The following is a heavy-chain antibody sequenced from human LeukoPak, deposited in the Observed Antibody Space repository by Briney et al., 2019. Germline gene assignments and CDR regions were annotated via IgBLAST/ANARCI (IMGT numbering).Heavy chain of an antibody. CDR2: VISSGTT. D-gene: IGHD3-10*01. Sequence: SQTLSLTCSVSGGSISSDSYHWTWIRQPAGKGLEWIGRVISSGTTNYNPSLKSRVTILVDTSKNQFSLKLNFVTAADTAVYYCAGGGWFGELFFDHWGQGILVTVSS. CDR1: GGSISSDSYH. V-gene: IGHV4-61*02. CDR3: AGGGWFGELFFDH. J-gene: IGHJ4*02.